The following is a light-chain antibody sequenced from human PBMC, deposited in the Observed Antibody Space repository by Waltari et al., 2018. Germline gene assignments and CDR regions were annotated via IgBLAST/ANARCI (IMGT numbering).Light chain of an antibody. V-gene: IGLV2-14*01. CDR3: SSYTSTDVV. CDR1: SSDVGGYNY. CDR2: DVS. J-gene: IGLJ2*01. Sequence: QSALTQPASVSGSPGQSITISCTGTSSDVGGYNYVSWYQQHPGKAPKLMIYDVSNRPSGVSNRFSGSKSGNTASLTIAGRQAEDEADYYCSSYTSTDVVFGGGTKLTVL.